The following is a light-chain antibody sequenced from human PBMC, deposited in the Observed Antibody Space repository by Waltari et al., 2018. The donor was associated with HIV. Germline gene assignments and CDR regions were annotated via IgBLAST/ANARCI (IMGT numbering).Light chain of an antibody. CDR2: GAS. J-gene: IGKJ4*01. V-gene: IGKV3-20*01. CDR1: QSISSNY. CDR3: QQYGSSPGT. Sequence: ELVLTQSPGTLSSSPGERATLSCRASQSISSNYLAGYQQKPGQAPRLLMYGASTRATGIPDRFSGSGSGTDFTLTISRPEPEDVAVYYCQQYGSSPGTFGGGTKIQIK.